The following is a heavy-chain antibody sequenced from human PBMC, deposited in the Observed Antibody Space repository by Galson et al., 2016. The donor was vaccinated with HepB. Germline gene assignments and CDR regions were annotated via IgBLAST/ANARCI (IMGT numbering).Heavy chain of an antibody. J-gene: IGHJ4*02. CDR3: AKDKGTKYFDY. V-gene: IGHV3-74*01. CDR2: SNSDGSIK. Sequence: SLRLSCAASGFTFTSYWMHWVRQAPGKGLVWVSRSNSDGSIKHYADSVKGRFTISRDNAKNTLYLQMNSLRAEDTAVYYCAKDKGTKYFDYWGQGTLVTVSS. CDR1: GFTFTSYW. D-gene: IGHD3-10*01.